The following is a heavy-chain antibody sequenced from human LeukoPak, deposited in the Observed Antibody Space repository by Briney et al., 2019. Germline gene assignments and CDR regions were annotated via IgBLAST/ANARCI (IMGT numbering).Heavy chain of an antibody. CDR1: GGTLSSYA. J-gene: IGHJ6*02. D-gene: IGHD3-10*01. Sequence: SVKVSCKASGGTLSSYAISWVRQAPGQGLEWMGRIIPILGIANYAQKFQGRVTITADKSTSTAYMELSSLRSGDTAVYYCARGITVVRGVIKGGMDVWGQGTTVTVSS. CDR2: IIPILGIA. V-gene: IGHV1-69*04. CDR3: ARGITVVRGVIKGGMDV.